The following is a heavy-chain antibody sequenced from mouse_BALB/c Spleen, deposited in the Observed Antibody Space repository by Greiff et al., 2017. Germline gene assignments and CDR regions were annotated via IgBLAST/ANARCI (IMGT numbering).Heavy chain of an antibody. J-gene: IGHJ2*01. Sequence: VQLQQSGAELVRPGTSVKVSCKASGYAFTNYLIEWVKQRPGQGLEWIGVINPGSGGTNYNEKFKGKATLTADKSSSTAYMQLSSLTSDDSAVYFCARGGIRNYYGSSYDYFDYWGQGTTLTVSS. V-gene: IGHV1-54*01. CDR1: GYAFTNYL. CDR2: INPGSGGT. D-gene: IGHD1-1*01. CDR3: ARGGIRNYYGSSYDYFDY.